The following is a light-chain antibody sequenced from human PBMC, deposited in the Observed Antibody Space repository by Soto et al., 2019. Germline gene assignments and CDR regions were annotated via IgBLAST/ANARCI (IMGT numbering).Light chain of an antibody. J-gene: IGKJ5*01. CDR3: QQYNNWFSIT. CDR1: QSVSSY. CDR2: GAS. V-gene: IGKV3D-15*01. Sequence: EIVLTQSPATLCLSPGERVTLSCRASQSVSSYLAWYQQQPRQDPRLLIYGASSRATGIPDRFSSSSSGTKFTLPISSLQSEDFAAYYCQQYNNWFSITFGQGTRLAIK.